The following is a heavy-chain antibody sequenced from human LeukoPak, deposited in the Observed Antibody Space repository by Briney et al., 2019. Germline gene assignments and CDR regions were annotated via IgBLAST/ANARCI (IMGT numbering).Heavy chain of an antibody. D-gene: IGHD6-6*01. CDR3: ARERSSQGYFDF. V-gene: IGHV5-51*01. CDR1: GYSFTSYW. CDR2: IYPDDSDT. Sequence: RGESLKISCKGSGYSFTSYWIGWVRQVPGKGLEWMGIIYPDDSDTRYSPSFQGQVTISADKSISTAYLQWSSLKASDTAMYYCARERSSQGYFDFWGQGTLVTVSS. J-gene: IGHJ4*02.